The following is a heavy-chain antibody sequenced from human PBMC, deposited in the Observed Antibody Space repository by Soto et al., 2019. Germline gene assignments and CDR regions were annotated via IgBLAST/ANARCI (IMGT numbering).Heavy chain of an antibody. D-gene: IGHD3-9*01. Sequence: SVKVSCKASGGTFSSYAISWVRQAPGQGLEWMGGIIPIFGTANYAQKFQGRVTITADESTSTAYMELSSLRSEDTAVYYCARHYDILTGYYADYYYGMDVWGQGTTVTVSS. CDR1: GGTFSSYA. J-gene: IGHJ6*02. V-gene: IGHV1-69*13. CDR3: ARHYDILTGYYADYYYGMDV. CDR2: IIPIFGTA.